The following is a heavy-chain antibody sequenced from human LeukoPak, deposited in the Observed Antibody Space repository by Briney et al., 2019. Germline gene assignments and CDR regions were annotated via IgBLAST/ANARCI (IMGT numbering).Heavy chain of an antibody. CDR3: ARVHSSGWYGTPYYYYYYMDV. V-gene: IGHV1-2*02. D-gene: IGHD6-19*01. CDR2: INLNSGGT. CDR1: EYTFTGYY. J-gene: IGHJ6*03. Sequence: GASVKVSCKASEYTFTGYYMHWVRQAPGQGLEWMGWINLNSGGTNYAQKFQGRVTMTRDTSISTAYMELRSLRSDDTAVYYCARVHSSGWYGTPYYYYYYMDVWGKGTTVTVSS.